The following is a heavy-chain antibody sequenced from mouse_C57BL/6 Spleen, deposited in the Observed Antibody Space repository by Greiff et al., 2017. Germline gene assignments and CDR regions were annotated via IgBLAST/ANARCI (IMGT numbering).Heavy chain of an antibody. V-gene: IGHV5-4*03. CDR2: ISDGGSYT. J-gene: IGHJ2*01. D-gene: IGHD2-3*01. Sequence: EVMLVESGGGLVKPGGSLKLSCAASGFTFSSYAMSWVRQTPEKRLEWVATISDGGSYTYYPDNVKGRFTISRDNAKNNLYLQMSHLKSEDTAMYYCARGNDGSDYWGQGTTLTVSS. CDR3: ARGNDGSDY. CDR1: GFTFSSYA.